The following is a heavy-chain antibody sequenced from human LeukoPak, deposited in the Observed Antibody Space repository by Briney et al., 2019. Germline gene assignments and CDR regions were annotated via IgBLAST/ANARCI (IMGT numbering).Heavy chain of an antibody. CDR2: VYNNGNT. V-gene: IGHV4-4*07. CDR3: ARGDCGIDCPKYNWFDP. D-gene: IGHD2-21*02. J-gene: IGHJ5*02. Sequence: SETLSLTCTVSGGSISSYYWTWIRQPAGKELEWIGRVYNNGNTNYNPSLKSRVTISLDTSRNQFSLKLTSVTAADTAVYYCARGDCGIDCPKYNWFDPWGQGTLVSVSS. CDR1: GGSISSYY.